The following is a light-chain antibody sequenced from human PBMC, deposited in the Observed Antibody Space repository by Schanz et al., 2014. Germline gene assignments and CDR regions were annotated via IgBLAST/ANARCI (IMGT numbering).Light chain of an antibody. J-gene: IGLJ1*01. CDR1: SSDVGAYNY. CDR3: SSYTSSSSYV. CDR2: DVT. V-gene: IGLV2-14*01. Sequence: QSALTQPASVSGSPGQSITISCTGTSSDVGAYNYVSWYQQPPGKAPKLIIYDVTNRPSGVSNRFTGSKSGNTASLTISGLQAEDEADYYCSSYTSSSSYVFGTGTKLTVL.